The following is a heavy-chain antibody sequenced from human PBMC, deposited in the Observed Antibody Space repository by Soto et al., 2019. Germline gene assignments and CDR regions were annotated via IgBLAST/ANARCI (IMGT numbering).Heavy chain of an antibody. Sequence: PSETLSLTCAVYGGSFSGYYWSWIRQPPGKGLEWIGEINHSGSTNYNPSLKSRVTISVDTSKNQFSLKLSSVTAADTAVYYCARVIKTLLDSSGWKKGYYYYYGMDVWGQGTTVTVSS. CDR2: INHSGST. CDR1: GGSFSGYY. V-gene: IGHV4-34*01. J-gene: IGHJ6*02. D-gene: IGHD3-22*01. CDR3: ARVIKTLLDSSGWKKGYYYYYGMDV.